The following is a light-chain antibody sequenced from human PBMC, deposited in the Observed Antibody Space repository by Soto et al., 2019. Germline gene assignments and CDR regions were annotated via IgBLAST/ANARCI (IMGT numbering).Light chain of an antibody. V-gene: IGKV3-20*01. CDR3: QQYVSSVT. CDR1: QSFSSTF. Sequence: EILLTQSPDSLSLSPGDRATLSCRASQSFSSTFFVCYQQKPGQAPRLLIYSASSRATGIPDRFSGSGSGTDFTLTSSRLKPEDFSVYYCQQYVSSVTFGQATKVEIK. CDR2: SAS. J-gene: IGKJ1*01.